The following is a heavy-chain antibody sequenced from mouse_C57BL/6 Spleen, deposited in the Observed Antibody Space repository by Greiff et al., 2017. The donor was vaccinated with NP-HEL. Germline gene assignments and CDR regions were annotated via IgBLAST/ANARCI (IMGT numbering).Heavy chain of an antibody. CDR3: ARGEEYFDY. J-gene: IGHJ2*01. CDR1: GYAFTNYL. V-gene: IGHV1-54*01. Sequence: QVQLKQSGAELVRPGTSVKVSCKASGYAFTNYLIEWVKQRPGQGLEWIGVINPGSGGTNYNEKFKGKATLTADKSSSTAYMQLSSLTSEDSAVYFCARGEEYFDYWGQGTTLTVSS. CDR2: INPGSGGT.